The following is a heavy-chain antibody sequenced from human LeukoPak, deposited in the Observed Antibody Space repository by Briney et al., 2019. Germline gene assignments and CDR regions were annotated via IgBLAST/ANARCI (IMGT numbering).Heavy chain of an antibody. D-gene: IGHD2-15*01. CDR2: ISSSSSYI. CDR1: GFTFSSYG. CDR3: ARENGDCSGGSCLYYYYYMDV. V-gene: IGHV3-21*01. J-gene: IGHJ6*03. Sequence: GGSLRLSCAASGFTFSSYGMSWVRQAPGKGLEWVSSISSSSSYIYYADSVKGRFTISRDNAKNSLYLQMNSLRAEDTAVYYCARENGDCSGGSCLYYYYYMDVWGKGTTVTVSS.